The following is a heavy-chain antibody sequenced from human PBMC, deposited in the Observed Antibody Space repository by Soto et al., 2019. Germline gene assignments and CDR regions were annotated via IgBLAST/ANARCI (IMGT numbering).Heavy chain of an antibody. CDR2: IDPSDSYT. V-gene: IGHV5-10-1*01. CDR1: GYKFTRYW. CDR3: ASQYYDFWSGYRPSYYYYGMDV. Sequence: PGESLKISCKGFGYKFTRYWIGWVRQMPGKGLEWMGRIDPSDSYTNYSPSFQGHVTISADKSISTAYLQWSSLKASDTAMYYCASQYYDFWSGYRPSYYYYGMDVWGQGTTVTVSS. J-gene: IGHJ6*02. D-gene: IGHD3-3*01.